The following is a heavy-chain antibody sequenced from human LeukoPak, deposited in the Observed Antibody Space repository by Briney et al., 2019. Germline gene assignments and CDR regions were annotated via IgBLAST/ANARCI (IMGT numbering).Heavy chain of an antibody. D-gene: IGHD6-13*01. V-gene: IGHV3-21*01. CDR1: GFTVSSNY. J-gene: IGHJ4*02. CDR2: ISSSSSYI. Sequence: GGSLRLSCAASGFTVSSNYMSWVRQAPGKGLEWVSSISSSSSYIYYADSVKGRFTISRDNAKNSLYLQMNSLRAEDTAVYYCARDQYSSSWSPAGYWGQGTLVTVSS. CDR3: ARDQYSSSWSPAGY.